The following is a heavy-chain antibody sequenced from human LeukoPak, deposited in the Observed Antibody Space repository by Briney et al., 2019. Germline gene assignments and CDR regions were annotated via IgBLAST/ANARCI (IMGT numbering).Heavy chain of an antibody. J-gene: IGHJ4*02. V-gene: IGHV4-59*01. CDR1: GGSISTYY. CDR3: ARGVGDYVVYFDY. CDR2: IYYSGST. D-gene: IGHD4-17*01. Sequence: PSETLSLTCTASGGSISTYYWSWIRQPPGKGLEWIGYIYYSGSTNYNPSLKSRVTISVDTSKNQFSLKLSSVTAADTAVYYCARGVGDYVVYFDYWGQGTLVTVSS.